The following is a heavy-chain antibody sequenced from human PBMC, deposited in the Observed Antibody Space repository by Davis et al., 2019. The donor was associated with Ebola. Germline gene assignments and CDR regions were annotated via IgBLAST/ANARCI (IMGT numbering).Heavy chain of an antibody. CDR2: IYSGGST. D-gene: IGHD1-26*01. CDR1: GFTVSSNY. CDR3: AREGSSYSGSYQYYYYGMDV. J-gene: IGHJ6*02. Sequence: GGSLRLSCAAFGFTVSSNYMSWVRQAPGKGLEWVSVIYSGGSTYYADSVKGRFTISRDNSKNTLYLQMNSLRAEDTAVYYCAREGSSYSGSYQYYYYGMDVWGQGTTVTVSS. V-gene: IGHV3-66*01.